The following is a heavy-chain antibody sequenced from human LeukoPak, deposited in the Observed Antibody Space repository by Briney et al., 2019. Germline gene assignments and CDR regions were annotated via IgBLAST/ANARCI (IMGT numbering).Heavy chain of an antibody. Sequence: SVKVSCRASGGTFSSYAISWVRQAPGQGLEWMGRIIPIFGIANYAQKFQGRVTITADKSTSTAYMELSSLRSEDTAVYYCARDRCSSTSCYRVNNWFDPWGQGTLVTVSS. CDR1: GGTFSSYA. CDR3: ARDRCSSTSCYRVNNWFDP. D-gene: IGHD2-2*01. J-gene: IGHJ5*02. V-gene: IGHV1-69*04. CDR2: IIPIFGIA.